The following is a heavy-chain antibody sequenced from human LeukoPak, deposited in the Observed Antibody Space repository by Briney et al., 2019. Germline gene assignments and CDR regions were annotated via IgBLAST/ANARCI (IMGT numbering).Heavy chain of an antibody. CDR1: GGSFSGYY. Sequence: SETLSLTCAVYGGSFSGYYWSWIRQPPGKGLEWIGEINHSGSTNYNPSLKSRVTISVDTSKNQFSLKLSSVTAADTAVYYCARVLCRSSLYYYYYYYGMDVWGQGTTVTVSS. CDR3: ARVLCRSSLYYYYYYYGMDV. CDR2: INHSGST. V-gene: IGHV4-34*01. J-gene: IGHJ6*02. D-gene: IGHD6-6*01.